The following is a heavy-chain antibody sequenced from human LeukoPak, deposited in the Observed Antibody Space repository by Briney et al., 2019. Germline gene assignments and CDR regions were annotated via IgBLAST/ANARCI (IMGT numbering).Heavy chain of an antibody. CDR2: ISSSGSTI. D-gene: IGHD3-3*01. V-gene: IGHV3-48*03. CDR1: GFTFSSYE. J-gene: IGHJ6*02. CDR3: AREAYDFWSGWRYGMDV. Sequence: GGSLRLSCAASGFTFSSYEMNWVRQAPGKGLEWVSYISSSGSTIYYADSVKGRFTISRDNSKNTLYLQMNSLRAEDTAVYYCAREAYDFWSGWRYGMDVWGQGTTVTVSS.